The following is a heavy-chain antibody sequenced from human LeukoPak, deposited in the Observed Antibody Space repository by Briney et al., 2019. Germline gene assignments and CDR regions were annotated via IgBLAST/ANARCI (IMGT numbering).Heavy chain of an antibody. D-gene: IGHD1-26*01. Sequence: GGSLRLSCAASGFTFSSYAMSWVRQAPGKGLEWVGRILSKTDGETSDYAAPVQGRFTISRDDSKNTLYLQMNSLKIEDTAVYYCATDPGEWEPIWGQGTMVTVSS. J-gene: IGHJ3*02. V-gene: IGHV3-15*01. CDR2: ILSKTDGETS. CDR1: GFTFSSYA. CDR3: ATDPGEWEPI.